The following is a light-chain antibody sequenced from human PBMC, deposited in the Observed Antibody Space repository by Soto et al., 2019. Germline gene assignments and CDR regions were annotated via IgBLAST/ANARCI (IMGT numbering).Light chain of an antibody. CDR3: QQRNVWPPIT. CDR2: DST. CDR1: QSIHTS. Sequence: VLTQSPATLSLSPGERATLSCRASQSIHTSLAWYQQKPGQPPRLVVYDSTLRANGVPDRFGGSRSGTEFSIAINNLEPEDCAVYYYQQRNVWPPITFGQGTRLEI. V-gene: IGKV3-11*01. J-gene: IGKJ5*01.